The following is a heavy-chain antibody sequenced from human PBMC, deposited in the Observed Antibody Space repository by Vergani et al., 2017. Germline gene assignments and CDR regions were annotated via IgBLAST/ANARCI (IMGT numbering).Heavy chain of an antibody. V-gene: IGHV3-30*02. CDR2: VLFDGSNE. J-gene: IGHJ4*02. CDR3: ARDLAYCHEGSCAL. Sequence: QVQLVQSGGGVVQPGGSLRLSCVASGFTFNRYGMQWVRQAPGKGLEWVEYVLFDGSNEYYADSVKGRFIVSRDNSNDALYLQMNSLRTEDTAVYYCARDLAYCHEGSCALWGQGSVVTVSS. CDR1: GFTFNRYG. D-gene: IGHD2-15*01.